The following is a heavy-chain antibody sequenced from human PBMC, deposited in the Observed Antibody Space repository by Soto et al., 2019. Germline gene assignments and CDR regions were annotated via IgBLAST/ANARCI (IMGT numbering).Heavy chain of an antibody. CDR2: IYYSGST. CDR3: SIRDGYYHYMDV. CDR1: GGSISSYY. V-gene: IGHV4-59*08. D-gene: IGHD6-13*01. J-gene: IGHJ6*03. Sequence: SETLSLTCTVSGGSISSYYWTWIRQPPGKGLEWIGYIYYSGSTNYNPSLKSRVTISVATSKTQFSLKLSSVTAADTAVYYCSIRDGYYHYMDVWGKGTTVTVSS.